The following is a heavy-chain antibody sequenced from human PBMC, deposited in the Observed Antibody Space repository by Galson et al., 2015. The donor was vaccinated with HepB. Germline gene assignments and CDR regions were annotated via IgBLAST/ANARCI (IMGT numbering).Heavy chain of an antibody. V-gene: IGHV3-23*01. J-gene: IGHJ4*02. Sequence: SLRLSCAASGFTFSSYAMSWVRQAPGKGLEWVSAISGSGGSTYYADSVKGRFTISRDNSKNTLYLQMNSLRAEDTAVYYCAKFPIGSGIAPLGYWGQGTLVTVSS. CDR3: AKFPIGSGIAPLGY. CDR2: ISGSGGST. D-gene: IGHD3-10*01. CDR1: GFTFSSYA.